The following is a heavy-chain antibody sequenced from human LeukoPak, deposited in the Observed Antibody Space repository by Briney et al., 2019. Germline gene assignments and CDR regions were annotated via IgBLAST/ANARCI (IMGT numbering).Heavy chain of an antibody. D-gene: IGHD4-23*01. CDR1: GGSISSYY. Sequence: PSETLSLTCTVSGGSISSYYWSWIRQPPGKGLEWIGYIYYSGSTNYNPSLKSRVTISVDTSKNQFSLKLSSVTAADTAVYYCARHYGGNLDAFDIWGQGTMVTVSS. CDR2: IYYSGST. V-gene: IGHV4-59*01. CDR3: ARHYGGNLDAFDI. J-gene: IGHJ3*02.